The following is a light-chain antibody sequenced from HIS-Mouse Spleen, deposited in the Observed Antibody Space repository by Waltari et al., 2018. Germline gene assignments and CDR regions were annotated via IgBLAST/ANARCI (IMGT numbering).Light chain of an antibody. Sequence: QSPLTQPASVSGSPGQSITISCTGTSSDVGSYNLVSWYQQHPGKAPKPMIYEGSKRPSGVSNRFSGSKSGNTASLTISGLQAEDEADYYCCAYAGSSTVVFGGGTKLTVL. CDR2: EGS. CDR1: SSDVGSYNL. V-gene: IGLV2-23*01. CDR3: CAYAGSSTVV. J-gene: IGLJ2*01.